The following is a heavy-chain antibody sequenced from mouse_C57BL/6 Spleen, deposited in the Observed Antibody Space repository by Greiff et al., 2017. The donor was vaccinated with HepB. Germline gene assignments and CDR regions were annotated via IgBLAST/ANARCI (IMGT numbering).Heavy chain of an antibody. CDR1: GFSLTSYG. J-gene: IGHJ1*03. CDR3: ARHVYDGYYVGYFDV. D-gene: IGHD2-3*01. Sequence: VKLQESGPGLVAPSQSLSITCTVSGFSLTSYGVHWVRQPPGKGLEWLVVIWSDGSTTYNSALKSRLSISKDNSKSQVFLKMNSLQTDDTAMYYCARHVYDGYYVGYFDVWGTGTTVTVSS. CDR2: IWSDGST. V-gene: IGHV2-6-1*01.